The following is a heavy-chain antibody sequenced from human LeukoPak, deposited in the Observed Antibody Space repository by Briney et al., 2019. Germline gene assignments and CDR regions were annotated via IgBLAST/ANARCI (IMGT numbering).Heavy chain of an antibody. CDR3: ARDTGYGDYDTGYFDL. CDR1: GGSISSGGYY. CDR2: IYYSGSA. V-gene: IGHV4-31*03. D-gene: IGHD4-17*01. J-gene: IGHJ2*01. Sequence: SQTLSLTCTVSGGSISSGGYYWSWIRQHPGKGLEWIEYIYYSGSAYYNPSLKSRVTISVDTSKNQFTLKLSSVTAADTAVYYCARDTGYGDYDTGYFDLWGRGTLVTVSS.